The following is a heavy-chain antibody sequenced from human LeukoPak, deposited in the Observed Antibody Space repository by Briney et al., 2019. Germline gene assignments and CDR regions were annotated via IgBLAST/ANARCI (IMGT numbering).Heavy chain of an antibody. CDR2: IIPIFGTA. CDR1: GGTFSSYA. Sequence: SVKVSRKASGGTFSSYAISWVRQAPGQGLEWMGGIIPIFGTANYAQKLQGRVTMTTDTSTSTAYMELRSLRSDDTAVYYCATTLGGPGYWGQGTLVTVSS. V-gene: IGHV1-69*05. J-gene: IGHJ4*02. D-gene: IGHD4-23*01. CDR3: ATTLGGPGY.